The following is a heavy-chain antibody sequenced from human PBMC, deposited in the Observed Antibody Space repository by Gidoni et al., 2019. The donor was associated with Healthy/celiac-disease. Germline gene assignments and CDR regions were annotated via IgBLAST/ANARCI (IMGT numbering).Heavy chain of an antibody. CDR1: GGTFSSYA. CDR2: IIPIFGTA. D-gene: IGHD5-18*01. Sequence: QVQLVQSGAEVKKPGSSVKVSCKASGGTFSSYAISWVRQAPGQGLEWMGGIIPIFGTANDAQKFQGRVTITADESTSTAYMELSSLRSEDTAVYYCARNVDTAMVTAIYYYGMDVWGQGTTVTVSS. J-gene: IGHJ6*02. CDR3: ARNVDTAMVTAIYYYGMDV. V-gene: IGHV1-69*01.